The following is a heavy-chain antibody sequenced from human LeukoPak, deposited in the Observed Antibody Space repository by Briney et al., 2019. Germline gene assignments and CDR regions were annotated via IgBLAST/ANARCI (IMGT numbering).Heavy chain of an antibody. V-gene: IGHV3-23*01. J-gene: IGHJ4*02. D-gene: IGHD3-3*02. Sequence: AGSLTLKCAASGFTVSNYALNWLRQGPGKGLKWVSAISDSGGAIYYADSVKGRFTMSRDNSKNSLFLQMNSLRAEDTAVYYCARIGSAAFTDYWGQGTLVTVSS. CDR1: GFTVSNYA. CDR2: ISDSGGAI. CDR3: ARIGSAAFTDY.